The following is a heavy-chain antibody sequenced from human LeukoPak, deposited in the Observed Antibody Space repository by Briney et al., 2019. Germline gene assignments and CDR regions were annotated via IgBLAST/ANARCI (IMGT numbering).Heavy chain of an antibody. V-gene: IGHV4-34*01. CDR3: ARVLGYCSGGSCYGCFDY. CDR1: GGSFSGYY. J-gene: IGHJ4*02. D-gene: IGHD2-15*01. Sequence: SETLSLTCAVYGGSFSGYYWSWIRQPPGKGLEWIGSIYHSGSTYYNPSLKSRVTISVDTSKNQFSLKLSSVTAADTAVYYCARVLGYCSGGSCYGCFDYWGQGTLVTVSS. CDR2: IYHSGST.